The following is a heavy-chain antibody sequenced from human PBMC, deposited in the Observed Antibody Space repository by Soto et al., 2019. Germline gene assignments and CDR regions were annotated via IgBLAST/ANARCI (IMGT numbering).Heavy chain of an antibody. D-gene: IGHD3-22*01. Sequence: TLSLTCAVYGGSFSGYYWSWIRQPPGKGLEWIGYIYYSGSTYYNPSLKSRVTISVDTSKNQFSLKLSSVTAADTAVYYCARGTYDSSGYLPGPFDYWGQGTLVTVSS. CDR1: GGSFSGYY. CDR2: IYYSGST. CDR3: ARGTYDSSGYLPGPFDY. V-gene: IGHV4-34*09. J-gene: IGHJ4*02.